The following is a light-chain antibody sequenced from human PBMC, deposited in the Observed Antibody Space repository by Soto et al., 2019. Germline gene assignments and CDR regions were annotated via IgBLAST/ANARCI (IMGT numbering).Light chain of an antibody. CDR3: CSHEGSITSMI. J-gene: IGLJ2*01. CDR1: SSDVGSYNL. CDR2: EGS. Sequence: QSALTQPASVSGSPGQSITISCTGTSSDVGSYNLVSWYQQHPGKAPKLMIYEGSKRPSGVSNRFSGSKSGNTASLTISGLQAEDEADYYCCSHEGSITSMIFGGGTKVTVL. V-gene: IGLV2-23*01.